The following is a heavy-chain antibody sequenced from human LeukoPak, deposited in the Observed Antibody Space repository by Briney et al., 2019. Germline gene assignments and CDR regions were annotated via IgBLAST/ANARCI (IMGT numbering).Heavy chain of an antibody. CDR2: IYYSGST. CDR3: ARLPARRCSSTSCLEVNRFDP. Sequence: SETLSLTCTVSGGSISSSSYYWGWIRQPPGKGLEWIGSIYYSGSTYYNPSLKSRVTISVDTSKNQFSLKLSSVTAADTAVYYCARLPARRCSSTSCLEVNRFDPWGQGTLVTVSS. V-gene: IGHV4-39*01. D-gene: IGHD2-2*01. CDR1: GGSISSSSYY. J-gene: IGHJ5*02.